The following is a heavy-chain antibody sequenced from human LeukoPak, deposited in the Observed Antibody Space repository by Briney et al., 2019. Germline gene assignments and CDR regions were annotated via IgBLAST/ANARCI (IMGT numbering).Heavy chain of an antibody. V-gene: IGHV3-7*04. D-gene: IGHD1-1*01. Sequence: GSLRLSCAASGFTFSSFWMGWVRQAPGKGLEWVASIKFDESEKHHVDSVEGRFTISRDNAKSSLYLQMNSLRAEDTAVYFCSRVTTNGYFEYWGQGTLVNVSS. J-gene: IGHJ4*02. CDR3: SRVTTNGYFEY. CDR1: GFTFSSFW. CDR2: IKFDESEK.